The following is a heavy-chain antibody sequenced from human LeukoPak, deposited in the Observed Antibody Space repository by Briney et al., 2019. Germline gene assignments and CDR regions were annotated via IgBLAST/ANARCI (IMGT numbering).Heavy chain of an antibody. J-gene: IGHJ3*02. CDR2: INYSGRT. CDR3: ARDTYYYDNGDFIDAFDI. CDR1: GGSISTYC. D-gene: IGHD3-22*01. V-gene: IGHV4-59*01. Sequence: SETLSLTCTVSGGSISTYCWSWVRQPPGKGLEWIGYINYSGRTNANSSLKSRVAISVDTSKNQFSLRLSSVTAADTAVYYCARDTYYYDNGDFIDAFDIWGRGTMVTVSS.